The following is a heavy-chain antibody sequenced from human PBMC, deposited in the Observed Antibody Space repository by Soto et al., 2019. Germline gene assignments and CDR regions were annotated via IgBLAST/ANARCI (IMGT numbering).Heavy chain of an antibody. Sequence: GAAVKVSCKASAYTFTSYAMHWVRQAPGQRLAWMGWINVVNGDTKYSQKFQGRVTITRDTSASTAYMELSSLSSEDTAVYYCASEVGAMVTWPHYYYGMDVWGQGTTVAVSS. CDR1: AYTFTSYA. CDR3: ASEVGAMVTWPHYYYGMDV. D-gene: IGHD5-18*01. J-gene: IGHJ6*02. CDR2: INVVNGDT. V-gene: IGHV1-3*01.